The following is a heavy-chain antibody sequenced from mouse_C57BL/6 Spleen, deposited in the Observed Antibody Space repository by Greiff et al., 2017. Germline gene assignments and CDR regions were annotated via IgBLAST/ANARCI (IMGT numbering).Heavy chain of an antibody. CDR1: GYTFTSYG. CDR2: IYPRSGNT. CDR3: ARGNGNYEAMDY. D-gene: IGHD2-1*01. J-gene: IGHJ4*01. Sequence: QVQLQQSGAELARPGASVKLSCKASGYTFTSYGISWVKQRTGQGLEWIGEIYPRSGNTYYNEKFKGKATLTADKSYSTAYMELRSLTAEYSAVYFCARGNGNYEAMDYWGQGTSVTVSS. V-gene: IGHV1-81*01.